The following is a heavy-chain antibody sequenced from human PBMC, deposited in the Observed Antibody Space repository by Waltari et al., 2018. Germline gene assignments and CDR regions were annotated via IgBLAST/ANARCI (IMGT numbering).Heavy chain of an antibody. J-gene: IGHJ4*02. V-gene: IGHV3-74*01. CDR2: INGDGSST. CDR1: GFTFRGNW. CDR3: ARDYYHSISH. D-gene: IGHD1-26*01. Sequence: VQLVESGGGLVQPGGSLRLSCAASGFTFRGNWMHLVRQAPGKGLVWVSHINGDGSSTSYAVSVKGRFTISRDDAKNTLYLQMNSLRAEDTAVYYCARDYYHSISHWGQGTLVTVSS.